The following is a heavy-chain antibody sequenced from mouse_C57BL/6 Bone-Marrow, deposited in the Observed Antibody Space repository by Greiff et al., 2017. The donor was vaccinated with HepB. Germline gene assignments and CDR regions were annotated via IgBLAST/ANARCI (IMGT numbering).Heavy chain of an antibody. CDR3: ARRAYDNYGAY. V-gene: IGHV1-69*01. J-gene: IGHJ3*01. CDR1: GYTFTSYW. CDR2: IDPSDSYT. D-gene: IGHD2-10*02. Sequence: QVQLQQPGAELVMPGASVKLSCKASGYTFTSYWMHWVKQRPGKGLEWIGEIDPSDSYTNYNQKFNGKSTLTVDKSSSTAYMQLRSLTSEDSAVYYCARRAYDNYGAYWGKGTLVTVSA.